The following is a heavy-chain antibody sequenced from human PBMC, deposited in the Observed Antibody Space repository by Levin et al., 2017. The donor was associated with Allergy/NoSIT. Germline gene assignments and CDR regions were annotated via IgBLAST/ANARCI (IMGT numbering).Heavy chain of an antibody. V-gene: IGHV3-33*01. J-gene: IGHJ6*03. D-gene: IGHD5-12*01. Sequence: LSLTCAASGFTFSSSGMHWVRQAPGKGLEWVAVIWDDGYKKYYADSVKGRFTISRDNSTNTLYLQMNSLRAEDTAVYYCARVLRFYYYYYMDVWGKGTTVTVSS. CDR2: IWDDGYKK. CDR1: GFTFSSSG. CDR3: ARVLRFYYYYYMDV.